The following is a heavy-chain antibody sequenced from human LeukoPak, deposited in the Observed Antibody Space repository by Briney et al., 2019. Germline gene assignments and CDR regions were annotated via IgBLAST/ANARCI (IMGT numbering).Heavy chain of an antibody. Sequence: GGSLRLSCAASGFTFSSYGVHWVRQAPGKGLEWVAVIWYDGSNKYYADSVKGRFTISRDNSKNTLYLQMNSLRAEDTAVYYCARDYYDSSGYYDAIFDYWGQGTLVTVSS. J-gene: IGHJ4*02. CDR2: IWYDGSNK. V-gene: IGHV3-33*01. D-gene: IGHD3-22*01. CDR1: GFTFSSYG. CDR3: ARDYYDSSGYYDAIFDY.